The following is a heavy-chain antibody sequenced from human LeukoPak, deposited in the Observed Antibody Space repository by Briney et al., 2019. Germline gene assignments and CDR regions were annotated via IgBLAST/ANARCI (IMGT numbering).Heavy chain of an antibody. CDR2: IYYSGST. D-gene: IGHD6-13*01. CDR3: ASSESSSWYSYYYYGMDV. V-gene: IGHV4-61*08. CDR1: GGSISSGGYS. J-gene: IGHJ6*02. Sequence: SETLSLTCAVSGGSISSGGYSWSWIRQPPGKGLEWIGYIYYSGSTNYNPSLKSRVTISVDTSKNQFSLKLSSVTAADTAVYYCASSESSSWYSYYYYGMDVWGQGTTVTVSS.